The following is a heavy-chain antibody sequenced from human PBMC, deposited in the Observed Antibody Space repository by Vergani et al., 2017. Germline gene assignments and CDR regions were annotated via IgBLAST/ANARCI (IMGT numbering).Heavy chain of an antibody. CDR1: GYTFTGDY. CDR2: MNPNSGNT. D-gene: IGHD2-2*01. V-gene: IGHV1-8*02. Sequence: QVQLVQSGAEVKKPGASVKVSCKASGYTFTGDYMHWVRQAPGQGLEWMGWMNPNSGNTGYAQKFQGRVTMTRNTSISTAYMELSSLRSEDTAVYYCARFGYCSSTSCYFYYYYYGMDVWGQGTTVTVSS. CDR3: ARFGYCSSTSCYFYYYYYGMDV. J-gene: IGHJ6*02.